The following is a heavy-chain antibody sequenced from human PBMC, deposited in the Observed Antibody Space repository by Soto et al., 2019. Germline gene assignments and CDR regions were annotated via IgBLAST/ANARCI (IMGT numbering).Heavy chain of an antibody. CDR2: ISYRGNT. J-gene: IGHJ4*02. D-gene: IGHD1-26*01. CDR1: GGSISGYF. CDR3: ARMERSKEVLSVDYFAF. Sequence: QVQLQESGPGLVKPSETLSLTCTGSGGSISGYFWRWIRQPPGKEPEWIGYISYRGNTNYNPSLQSRVSISLVTSKNQISLKLDAVTASDTAVYYCARMERSKEVLSVDYFAFWGQGTLVTVSS. V-gene: IGHV4-59*01.